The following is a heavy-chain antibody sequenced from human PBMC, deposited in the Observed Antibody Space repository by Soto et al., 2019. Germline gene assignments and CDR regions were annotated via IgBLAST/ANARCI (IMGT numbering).Heavy chain of an antibody. V-gene: IGHV4-59*01. Sequence: SETLSLTCTVSGGSISGYYWIWIRQPPGKGLEWIGYIYYSGSTKYNPSLKSRVTISVDTSKNQFSLRLSSVTAADTAVYYCVRDLGSGYDLAMDVWGQGTTVTVSS. CDR1: GGSISGYY. D-gene: IGHD5-12*01. CDR3: VRDLGSGYDLAMDV. CDR2: IYYSGST. J-gene: IGHJ6*02.